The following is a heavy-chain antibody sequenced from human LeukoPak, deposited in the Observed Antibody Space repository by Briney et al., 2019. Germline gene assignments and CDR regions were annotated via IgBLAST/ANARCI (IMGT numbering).Heavy chain of an antibody. D-gene: IGHD2-2*01. J-gene: IGHJ4*02. CDR2: ISYDGSNK. V-gene: IGHV3-30*18. CDR1: GFTFSSYG. CDR3: AKDSHYKYCSSTSCYAYYFDY. Sequence: GGSLRLSCAASGFTFSSYGMHWVRQAPGKGLEWVAVISYDGSNKYYADSVKGRFTISRDNSENTLYLQMNSLRAEDTAVYYCAKDSHYKYCSSTSCYAYYFDYWGQGTLVTVSS.